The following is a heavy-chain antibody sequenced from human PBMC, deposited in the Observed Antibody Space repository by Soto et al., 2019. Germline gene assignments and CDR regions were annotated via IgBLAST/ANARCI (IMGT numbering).Heavy chain of an antibody. Sequence: QDQLVQSGVEVKKPGASVKVSCKASGYSFTNYGITWVRQAPGQGLEWMGWISAYNGNTNYAQKFQGRVTLTTDASTSTAYLELRSLRSDDTAVYYCARDRGVAPPVAGNTHYYYYMDVWGKGTKVTVSS. V-gene: IGHV1-18*01. CDR1: GYSFTNYG. D-gene: IGHD6-19*01. J-gene: IGHJ6*03. CDR2: ISAYNGNT. CDR3: ARDRGVAPPVAGNTHYYYYMDV.